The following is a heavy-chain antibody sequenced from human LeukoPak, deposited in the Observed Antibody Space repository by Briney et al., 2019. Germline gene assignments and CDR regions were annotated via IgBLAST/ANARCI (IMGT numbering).Heavy chain of an antibody. CDR1: GFTFSSYG. J-gene: IGHJ4*02. Sequence: GGSLRLSCAASGFTFSSYGMHWVRQAPGKGLEWVAVIWYDGSNKYYADSVKGRFTISRDNSKNTLYLQMNSLRAEDTAVYYCARRSLAVTGIPDYWGQGTLVTVSS. CDR2: IWYDGSNK. V-gene: IGHV3-33*01. D-gene: IGHD6-19*01. CDR3: ARRSLAVTGIPDY.